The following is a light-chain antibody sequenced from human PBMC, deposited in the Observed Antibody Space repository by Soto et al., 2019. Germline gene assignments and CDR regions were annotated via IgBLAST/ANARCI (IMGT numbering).Light chain of an antibody. CDR3: AAWDDSLTGPI. Sequence: QSVLTQPPSASGTPGQRVIVSCSGTYSNIGINDVHWYRQLSGSAPQILIYDTTERATGVPDRFSGSKSGTSASLAISGLPAEAEADYHCAAWDDSLTGPIFGGGTKVTVL. J-gene: IGLJ2*01. CDR1: YSNIGIND. CDR2: DTT. V-gene: IGLV1-44*01.